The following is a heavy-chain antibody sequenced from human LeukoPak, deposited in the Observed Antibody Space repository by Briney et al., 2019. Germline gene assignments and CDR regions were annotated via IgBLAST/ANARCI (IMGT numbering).Heavy chain of an antibody. CDR1: RFTFSSYA. CDR2: ISGNGGST. CDR3: AKALMTPVTTPGAFDI. Sequence: PGGSLRLSCAASRFTFSSYAMSWVGQARGKGLEWVSAISGNGGSTYYADSVKGRFTISRDNSKNTLYLQMNSLRAEDTAVYYCAKALMTPVTTPGAFDIWGQGTKVTVSS. V-gene: IGHV3-23*01. D-gene: IGHD4-17*01. J-gene: IGHJ3*02.